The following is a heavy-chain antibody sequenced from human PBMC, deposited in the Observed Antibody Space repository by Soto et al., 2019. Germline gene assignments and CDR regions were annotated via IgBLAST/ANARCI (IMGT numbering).Heavy chain of an antibody. V-gene: IGHV3-7*01. D-gene: IGHD3-3*01. CDR1: GFTFSSYW. J-gene: IGHJ6*03. CDR2: IKQDGNDL. Sequence: EVQLVESGGGLVQPGGSLRLSCAASGFTFSSYWMSWVRQAPEKGLEWVANIKQDGNDLYFVDSVKGRFTISRDNAKNSLYLPLSRLRAEETGAYFCAGTIFGVVTHSSYMDVWGKGTTVTVSS. CDR3: AGTIFGVVTHSSYMDV.